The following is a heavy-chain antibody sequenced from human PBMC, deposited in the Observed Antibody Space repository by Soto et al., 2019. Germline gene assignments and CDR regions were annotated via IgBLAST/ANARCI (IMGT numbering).Heavy chain of an antibody. CDR3: GRYRTDYGDYDAFDI. J-gene: IGHJ3*02. CDR1: GFTFSTYA. Sequence: PGGSLRLSCAASGFTFSTYAMTWVRQAPGKGLEWVSAISASGGSTYYADSVKGRFTISRDNSKNTLYLQMNSLRAEDTAVYYCGRYRTDYGDYDAFDIWGQGTMVTVSS. V-gene: IGHV3-23*01. D-gene: IGHD4-17*01. CDR2: ISASGGST.